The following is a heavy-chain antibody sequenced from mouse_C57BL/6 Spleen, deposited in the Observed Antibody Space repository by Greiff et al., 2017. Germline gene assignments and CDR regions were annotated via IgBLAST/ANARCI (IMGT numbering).Heavy chain of an antibody. CDR3: ARGGAQALWFAY. CDR1: GYTFTSYG. V-gene: IGHV1-81*01. CDR2: IYLRSGNT. D-gene: IGHD3-2*02. J-gene: IGHJ3*01. Sequence: VQGVESGAELARPGASVKLSCKASGYTFTSYGISWVKQRTGQGLEWIGEIYLRSGNTYYNEKFKGKATLTADKSSSTAYMELRSLTSEDSAVYFCARGGAQALWFAYWGQGTLVTVSA.